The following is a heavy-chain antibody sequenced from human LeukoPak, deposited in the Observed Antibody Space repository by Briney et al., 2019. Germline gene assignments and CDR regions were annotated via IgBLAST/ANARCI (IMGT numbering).Heavy chain of an antibody. D-gene: IGHD3-3*01. Sequence: PGGSLRLSCAASGFTFSSYSMNWVRQAPGKGLVWVSRINGVGSDRIYADSVKGRFTISRDNAKNTVYLQMNSLRDEDTALYYCTRDWHHYDFDSWGQGTLVTVSS. CDR1: GFTFSSYS. CDR3: TRDWHHYDFDS. V-gene: IGHV3-74*01. CDR2: INGVGSDR. J-gene: IGHJ5*01.